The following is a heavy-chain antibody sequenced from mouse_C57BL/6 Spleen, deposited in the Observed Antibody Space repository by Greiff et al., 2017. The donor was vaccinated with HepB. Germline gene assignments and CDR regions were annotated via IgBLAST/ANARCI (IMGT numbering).Heavy chain of an antibody. CDR3: ARAMRYAMDY. CDR2: IYPGDGDT. Sequence: VQVVESGAELVKPGASVKISCKASGYAFSSYWMNWVKQRPGKGLEWIGQIYPGDGDTNYNGKFKGKATLTADKSSSTAYMQLSSLTSEDSAVYFCARAMRYAMDYWGQGTSVTVSS. V-gene: IGHV1-80*01. J-gene: IGHJ4*01. D-gene: IGHD2-3*01. CDR1: GYAFSSYW.